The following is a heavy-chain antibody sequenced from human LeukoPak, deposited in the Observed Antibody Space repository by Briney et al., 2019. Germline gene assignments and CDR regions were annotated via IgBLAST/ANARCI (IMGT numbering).Heavy chain of an antibody. CDR2: INHSGST. V-gene: IGHV4-34*01. D-gene: IGHD3-10*01. Sequence: SETLSLTCAVYVGSFSGYYWSWIRQPPGKGLEWIGEINHSGSTNYNSSLKSRVTISVDTSKNQFSLKLSSVTAADTAVYYCARVLLSGSYYMNWGQGTLVTVSS. CDR3: ARVLLSGSYYMN. J-gene: IGHJ4*02. CDR1: VGSFSGYY.